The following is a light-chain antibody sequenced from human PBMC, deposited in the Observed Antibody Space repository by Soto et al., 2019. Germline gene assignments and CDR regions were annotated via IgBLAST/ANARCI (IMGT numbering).Light chain of an antibody. J-gene: IGKJ3*01. CDR2: GAS. V-gene: IGKV3-20*01. CDR1: QRVSSSY. Sequence: EIVLTQSPGTLSLSPGERATLSCRASQRVSSSYLAWYRQKPGQAPRLLIYGASSRATGIPDRFSGSGSGTDFTLAISRLDPEDFAVYYCQQYGSSPFTFGPGTKVDIK. CDR3: QQYGSSPFT.